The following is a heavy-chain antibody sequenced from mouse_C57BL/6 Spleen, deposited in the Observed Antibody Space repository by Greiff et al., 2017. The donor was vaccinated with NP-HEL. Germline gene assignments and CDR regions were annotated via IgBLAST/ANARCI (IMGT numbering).Heavy chain of an antibody. CDR2: ISSGGSYT. V-gene: IGHV5-6*01. Sequence: EVQGVESGGDLVKPGGSLKLSCAASGFTFSSYGMSWVRQTPDKRLEWVATISSGGSYTYYPDSVKGRFTISRDNAKNTLYLQMSSLKSEDTAMYYCANSWDYWGQGTTLTVSS. J-gene: IGHJ2*01. CDR3: ANSWDY. CDR1: GFTFSSYG.